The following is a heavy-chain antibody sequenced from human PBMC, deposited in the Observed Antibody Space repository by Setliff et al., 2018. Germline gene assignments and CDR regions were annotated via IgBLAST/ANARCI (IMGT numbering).Heavy chain of an antibody. J-gene: IGHJ4*02. CDR1: GYTFTSFD. CDR3: ARGRDPAYYYDSGGYYWDY. Sequence: ASVKVSCKASGYTFTSFDISWVRQAPGQGLEWMGWISADNGKTSFAQKYQGRVTMTTDTSTSTVYMELRSLRSDDTAVYFCARGRDPAYYYDSGGYYWDYWGQGTLVTVSS. V-gene: IGHV1-18*01. D-gene: IGHD3-22*01. CDR2: ISADNGKT.